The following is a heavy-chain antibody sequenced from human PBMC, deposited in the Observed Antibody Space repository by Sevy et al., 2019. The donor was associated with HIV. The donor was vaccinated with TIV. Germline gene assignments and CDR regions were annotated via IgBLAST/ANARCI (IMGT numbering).Heavy chain of an antibody. CDR2: ISYDGSNK. J-gene: IGHJ4*02. CDR3: AKAPVAGPSYFDY. V-gene: IGHV3-30*18. D-gene: IGHD6-19*01. CDR1: GFTFSSYG. Sequence: GGSLRLSCAASGFTFSSYGMHWVRQAPGKGLEWVAVISYDGSNKYYADSVKGRFTISRDNSKNTLYLQMNSLRAEDTAGYYCAKAPVAGPSYFDYWGQGTLVTVSS.